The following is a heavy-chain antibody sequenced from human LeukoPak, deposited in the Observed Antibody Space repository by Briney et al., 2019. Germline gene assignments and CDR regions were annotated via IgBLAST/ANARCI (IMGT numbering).Heavy chain of an antibody. D-gene: IGHD3-16*01. CDR2: MNPNSGNT. CDR1: GYTFTSYD. J-gene: IGHJ1*01. CDR3: PRGLLAGEHQPRRH. V-gene: IGHV1-8*01. Sequence: GASVKVSCKASGYTFTSYDINWVRQATGQGLEWMGWMNPNSGNTGYAQKFQGRVTMTRNTSISTAYMELSSLRSEDTAVYYCPRGLLAGEHQPRRHWGQGTLVTVSS.